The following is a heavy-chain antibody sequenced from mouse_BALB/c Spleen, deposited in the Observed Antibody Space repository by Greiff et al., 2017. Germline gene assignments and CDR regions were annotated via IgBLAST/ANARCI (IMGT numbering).Heavy chain of an antibody. CDR2: IWGDGST. J-gene: IGHJ4*01. CDR3: ARNWRLRQMDY. Sequence: VQGVESGPGLVAPSQSLSITCTVSGFSLSRYSVHWVRQPPGKGLEWLGMIWGDGSTDYNSALKSRLSISKDNSKSQVFLKMNSLQTDDTAMYYCARNWRLRQMDYWGQGTSVTVSS. D-gene: IGHD2-2*01. V-gene: IGHV2-6-4*01. CDR1: GFSLSRYS.